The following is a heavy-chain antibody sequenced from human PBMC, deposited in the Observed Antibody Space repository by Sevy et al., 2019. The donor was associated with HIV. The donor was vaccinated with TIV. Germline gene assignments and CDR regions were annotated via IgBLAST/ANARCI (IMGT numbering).Heavy chain of an antibody. D-gene: IGHD5-12*01. CDR2: IYYTGST. CDR1: GGSISAYY. Sequence: SETLSLTCTVSGGSISAYYWSWIRQPPGKALEYVGYIYYTGSTNYNPSLKNRVTMSFDTSKNQLSLKLSSVTAADTAVYYCTRAPPVRSGDDSLNWFDPWGQGTLVTVSS. CDR3: TRAPPVRSGDDSLNWFDP. V-gene: IGHV4-59*01. J-gene: IGHJ5*02.